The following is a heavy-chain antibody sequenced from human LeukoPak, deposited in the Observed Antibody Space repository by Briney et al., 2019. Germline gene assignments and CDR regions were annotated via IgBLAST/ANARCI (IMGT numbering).Heavy chain of an antibody. D-gene: IGHD2-15*01. Sequence: GGSLRLSCAACGFTFSSYSMYWVRQAPGKGLEWVSYISSSSSTIYYADSVKGRFTISRDNAKNSLYLQMNSLRAEDTAVYYCARVGGGVSCYHWGQGTLVTVSS. CDR2: ISSSSSTI. CDR3: ARVGGGVSCYH. CDR1: GFTFSSYS. J-gene: IGHJ4*02. V-gene: IGHV3-48*01.